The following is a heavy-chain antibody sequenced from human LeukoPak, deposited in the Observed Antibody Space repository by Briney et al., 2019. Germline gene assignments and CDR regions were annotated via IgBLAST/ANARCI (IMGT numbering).Heavy chain of an antibody. CDR1: GLNFDDYA. CDR3: AKDYDRTGYYFDY. J-gene: IGHJ4*02. D-gene: IGHD3-22*01. CDR2: ISGDGDNI. Sequence: GSLRLSCAASGLNFDDYAMHWVRQAPGKGLEWVSLISGDGDNIYYADSVKGRFTISRDNSENSLYLQMNSLGTEDTAIYYCAKDYDRTGYYFDYWGQGTLVTVSS. V-gene: IGHV3-43*02.